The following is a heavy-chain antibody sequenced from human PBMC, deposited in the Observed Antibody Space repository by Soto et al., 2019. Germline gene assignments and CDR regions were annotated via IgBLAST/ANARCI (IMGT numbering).Heavy chain of an antibody. CDR3: AREAEYSSSSGGYPFDY. Sequence: SVKVSCKRSGDTFSNYAINWVRLAPGQRLEWMGAIVPIFSLTNYAQKFQGRVTFTADESTSTAYMELSSLRSEDTAVYYCAREAEYSSSSGGYPFDYWGQGTLVTVSS. D-gene: IGHD6-6*01. V-gene: IGHV1-69*13. CDR2: IVPIFSLT. CDR1: GDTFSNYA. J-gene: IGHJ4*02.